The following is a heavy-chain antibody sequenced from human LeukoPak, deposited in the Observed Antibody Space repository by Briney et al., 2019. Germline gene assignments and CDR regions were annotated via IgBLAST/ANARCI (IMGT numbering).Heavy chain of an antibody. D-gene: IGHD6-19*01. CDR3: TTGYSSGWYNEGNY. Sequence: GGSLRLSCAASGFTFSTYWMHWVRQAPGKGLVWVSRINSDGSSTTYADSVKGRFTISRDNAKNTLFLQMNSLRADDTAVYFCTTGYSSGWYNEGNYWGQGTLATVSS. V-gene: IGHV3-74*01. J-gene: IGHJ4*02. CDR2: INSDGSST. CDR1: GFTFSTYW.